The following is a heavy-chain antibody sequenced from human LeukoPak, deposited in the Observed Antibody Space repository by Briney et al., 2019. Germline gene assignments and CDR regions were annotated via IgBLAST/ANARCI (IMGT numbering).Heavy chain of an antibody. CDR3: ASARGYSDFDSYFDY. CDR1: GYTVTGYY. Sequence: ASVKVSCKASGYTVTGYYMHWVRQAPGQGPEWMGWINPNSGGTNYAHKFQGRVTMTLATSIGTAYMEPSRLKSDDTAVYYCASARGYSDFDSYFDYWGQGTLVTVSS. D-gene: IGHD5-12*01. J-gene: IGHJ4*02. CDR2: INPNSGGT. V-gene: IGHV1-2*02.